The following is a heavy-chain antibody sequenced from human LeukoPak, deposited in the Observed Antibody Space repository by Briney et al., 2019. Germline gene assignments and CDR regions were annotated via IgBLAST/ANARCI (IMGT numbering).Heavy chain of an antibody. D-gene: IGHD6-19*01. V-gene: IGHV4-61*02. J-gene: IGHJ4*02. CDR2: IYTSGST. CDR1: GGSISSGSYY. CDR3: ATHTSGWSDVFDS. Sequence: PSETLSLTCTVSGGSISSGSYYWSWIRQPAGKGLEWIGRIYTSGSTNHNPSLKSRVTISVDTSKNQLSLRLNSVTAADTAVYFCATHTSGWSDVFDSWGQGTLVTVSA.